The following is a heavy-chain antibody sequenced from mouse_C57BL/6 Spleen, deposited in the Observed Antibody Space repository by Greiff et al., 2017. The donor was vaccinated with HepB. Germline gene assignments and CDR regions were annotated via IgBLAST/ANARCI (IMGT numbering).Heavy chain of an antibody. Sequence: QVQLQQPGAELVKPGASVKLSCKASGYTFTSYWMHWVKQRPGQGLEWIGMIHPNSGSTNYNEKLKSKATLTVDKSSSTAYMQLSSLTSEDSAVYYCARGHYYGSSYRYFDVWGTGTTVTVSS. J-gene: IGHJ1*03. V-gene: IGHV1-64*01. D-gene: IGHD1-1*01. CDR2: IHPNSGST. CDR3: ARGHYYGSSYRYFDV. CDR1: GYTFTSYW.